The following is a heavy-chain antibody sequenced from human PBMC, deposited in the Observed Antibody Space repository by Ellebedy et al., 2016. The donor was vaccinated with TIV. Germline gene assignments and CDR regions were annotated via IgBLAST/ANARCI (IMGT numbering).Heavy chain of an antibody. Sequence: GGSLRLXCAASGFTFSSYWMSWVRQAPGKGLEWVSGISWNSGSIGYADSVKGRFTISRDNGKNTLYLQMNSLRAEDTAVYYCARDRRYYFDYWGQGTLVTVSS. J-gene: IGHJ4*02. V-gene: IGHV3-20*04. CDR1: GFTFSSYW. CDR2: ISWNSGSI. CDR3: ARDRRYYFDY.